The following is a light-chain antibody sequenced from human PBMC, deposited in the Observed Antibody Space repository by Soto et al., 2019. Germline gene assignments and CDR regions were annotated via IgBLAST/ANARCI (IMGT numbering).Light chain of an antibody. CDR2: GAS. CDR3: QKYGSSPRT. CDR1: QSVSSSY. J-gene: IGKJ1*01. V-gene: IGKV3-20*01. Sequence: EIVLTQSPGTLSLSPGERATLSCRASQSVSSSYLDWYQQKSGQAPRLLIYGASSRATGIPDRFSGSGSGTDFTLTISRLEPEDFAVYYCQKYGSSPRTFGQGTKVEIK.